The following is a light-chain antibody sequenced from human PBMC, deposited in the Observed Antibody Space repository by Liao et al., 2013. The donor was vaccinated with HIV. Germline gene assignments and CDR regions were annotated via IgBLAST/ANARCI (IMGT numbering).Light chain of an antibody. V-gene: IGLV3-27*01. CDR1: VLAERY. CDR3: QAWDSSTVV. Sequence: SYELTQPSSVSVSPGQTATITCSGDVLAERYARWFQQKPGQAPVLMIYGDTERPSGIPERFSGSTSGTTVTLTISGAQLEDEAVYYCQAWDSSTVVFGGGTKLTVL. J-gene: IGLJ2*01. CDR2: GDT.